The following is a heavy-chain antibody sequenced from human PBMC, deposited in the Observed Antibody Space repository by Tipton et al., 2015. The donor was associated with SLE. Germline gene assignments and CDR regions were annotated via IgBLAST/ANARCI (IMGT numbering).Heavy chain of an antibody. J-gene: IGHJ4*02. CDR2: IYTSGST. V-gene: IGHV4-61*02. Sequence: LRLSCTVSGGSISSGSYYWSWIRQPAGKGLEWIGRIYTSGSTNYNPSLKSRVTISVDTPKNQFSLKRSSVTAADTAVYYCARDFWSGYYTASFDYWGQGTLVTVSS. CDR1: GGSISSGSYY. D-gene: IGHD3-3*01. CDR3: ARDFWSGYYTASFDY.